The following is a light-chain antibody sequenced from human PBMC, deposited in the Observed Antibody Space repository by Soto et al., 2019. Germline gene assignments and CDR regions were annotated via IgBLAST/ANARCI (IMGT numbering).Light chain of an antibody. CDR2: WAA. Sequence: DIVMTQSPDSLAVSLGEKATINCKSSQSVFESANNKNYIAWYQQRPGHPPTLLFYWAATRESGVPHRFSGSGSGTDFTLTISRLQTEDVAVYYGQQYHAAPYTFGQGTRLEIK. J-gene: IGKJ2*01. V-gene: IGKV4-1*01. CDR3: QQYHAAPYT. CDR1: QSVFESANNKNY.